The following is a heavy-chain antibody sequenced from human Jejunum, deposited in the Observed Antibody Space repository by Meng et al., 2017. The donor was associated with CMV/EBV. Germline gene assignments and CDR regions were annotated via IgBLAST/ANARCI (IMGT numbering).Heavy chain of an antibody. CDR2: INSDGSIT. Sequence: SGLNLKSYYMHWVRQAPGKGLVWVSRINSDGSITVYADAVKGRFTISRDNAKSTAYLQMNGLRGDDTAVYFCVRGGYDFWSGYGGPWGQGTLVTVSS. CDR1: GLNLKSYY. J-gene: IGHJ5*02. D-gene: IGHD3/OR15-3a*01. V-gene: IGHV3-74*01. CDR3: VRGGYDFWSGYGGP.